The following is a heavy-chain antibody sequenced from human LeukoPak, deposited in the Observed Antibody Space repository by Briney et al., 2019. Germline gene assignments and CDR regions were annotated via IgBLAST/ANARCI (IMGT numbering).Heavy chain of an antibody. Sequence: PGGSLRLSCAASGFTFSSYGMSWVRQVPGKGLEWVSTISGSGGSTYNVDSVKGRFTISRDNSKNTLYLQMNSLRAEDTAVYYCAKAGDAWGFNSPLGGRFDYWGQGTLVTVSS. V-gene: IGHV3-23*01. J-gene: IGHJ4*02. CDR3: AKAGDAWGFNSPLGGRFDY. D-gene: IGHD3-10*01. CDR1: GFTFSSYG. CDR2: ISGSGGST.